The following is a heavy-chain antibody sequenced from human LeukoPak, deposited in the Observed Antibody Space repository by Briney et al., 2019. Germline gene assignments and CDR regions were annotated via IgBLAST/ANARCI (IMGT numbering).Heavy chain of an antibody. Sequence: PSETLSLTCTVSGGSISSSSYYWGWIRQPPGKGLEWIGSIYYSGSTYYNPSLKSRVTISVDTSKNQFSLKLSSVTAADTAVYYCASYPSPCYYDSSGQTGYFDYWGQGTLVTVSS. CDR2: IYYSGST. J-gene: IGHJ4*02. D-gene: IGHD3-22*01. V-gene: IGHV4-39*01. CDR1: GGSISSSSYY. CDR3: ASYPSPCYYDSSGQTGYFDY.